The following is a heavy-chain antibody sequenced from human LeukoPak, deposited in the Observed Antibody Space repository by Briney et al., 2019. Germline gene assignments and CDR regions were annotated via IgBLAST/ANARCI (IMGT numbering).Heavy chain of an antibody. J-gene: IGHJ4*02. CDR1: GYTFTGYY. D-gene: IGHD3-3*01. CDR2: INPNSGGT. V-gene: IGHV1-2*02. Sequence: ASVKVSCKASGYTFTGYYMHWVRQAPGQGLEWMRWINPNSGGTNYAQKFQGRVTMTRDTSISTAYMELSRLRSDDTAVYYCARVSLLWSPADYWGQGTLVTVSS. CDR3: ARVSLLWSPADY.